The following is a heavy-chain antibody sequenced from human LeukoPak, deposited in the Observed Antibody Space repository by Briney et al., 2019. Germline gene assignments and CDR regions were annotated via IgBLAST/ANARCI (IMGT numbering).Heavy chain of an antibody. CDR1: GYTFTSYY. CDR2: INPSGGGT. J-gene: IGHJ3*02. CDR3: ARGTYCGGDCYPPNDAFDI. Sequence: ASVKVSCKASGYTFTSYYIYWVRQAPGQGLEWMGIINPSGGGTNYAQKFQGRVTITADESTSTAYMELSSLRSEDTAVYYCARGTYCGGDCYPPNDAFDIWGQGTMVTVSS. V-gene: IGHV1-46*01. D-gene: IGHD2-21*02.